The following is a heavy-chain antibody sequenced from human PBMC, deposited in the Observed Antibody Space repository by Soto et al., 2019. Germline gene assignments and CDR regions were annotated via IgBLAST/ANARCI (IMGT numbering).Heavy chain of an antibody. J-gene: IGHJ4*02. CDR2: FAPEDGET. V-gene: IGHV1-24*01. D-gene: IGHD3-10*01. Sequence: ASVKVSCKVSGYTLTELSMHWVRQAPGKELEWMGGFAPEDGETIYAQKLQGRVTMIEDTSTDTAYMELSSLRSEDTAVSYCAADLRSYGSGRAFEYWRQGTLVTVSS. CDR1: GYTLTELS. CDR3: AADLRSYGSGRAFEY.